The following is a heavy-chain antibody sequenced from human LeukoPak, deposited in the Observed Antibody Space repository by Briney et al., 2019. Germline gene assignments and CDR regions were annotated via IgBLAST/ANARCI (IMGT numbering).Heavy chain of an antibody. CDR3: ARSVEGYCSGGNCYYYSYYMDV. J-gene: IGHJ6*03. Sequence: SETLSLTCAVYGRSFSSYYWSWIRQPPGKGLEWIGYIYYSGSTNYNPSLKSRVTISVDTSKNQFSLKLSSVTAADTAVYYCARSVEGYCSGGNCYYYSYYMDVWGKGTTVTVSS. V-gene: IGHV4-59*01. CDR1: GRSFSSYY. CDR2: IYYSGST. D-gene: IGHD2-15*01.